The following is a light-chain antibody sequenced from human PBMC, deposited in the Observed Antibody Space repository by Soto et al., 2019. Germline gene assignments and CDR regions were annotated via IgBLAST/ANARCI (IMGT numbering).Light chain of an antibody. J-gene: IGKJ1*01. CDR2: GAS. CDR3: QQYHSSPTWT. Sequence: DIQMTQSPSSLSASVGDRVTITCRASQGISSYLAWYQQKPGKVPKLLIYGASSLQTGVPSRFSGSGSGTEFIFTISSLQPEDFATYYCQQYHSSPTWTFGQGTKVDIK. V-gene: IGKV1-39*01. CDR1: QGISSY.